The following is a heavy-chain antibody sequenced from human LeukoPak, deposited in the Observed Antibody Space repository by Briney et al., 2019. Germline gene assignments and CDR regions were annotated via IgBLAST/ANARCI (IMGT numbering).Heavy chain of an antibody. CDR2: IYSGGST. CDR1: GFTVSSNY. CDR3: AKPYYYGSRSYMDY. V-gene: IGHV3-66*04. Sequence: GGSLRLSCAASGFTVSSNYMSWVRQAPGKGLEWVSVIYSGGSTYYADSVKGRFTISRDNSKNMLYPQMNSLRAEDSAVYYCAKPYYYGSRSYMDYWGQGTLVTVSS. J-gene: IGHJ4*02. D-gene: IGHD3-10*01.